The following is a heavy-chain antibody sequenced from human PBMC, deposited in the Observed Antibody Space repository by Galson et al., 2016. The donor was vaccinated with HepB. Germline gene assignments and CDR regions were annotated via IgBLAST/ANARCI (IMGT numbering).Heavy chain of an antibody. V-gene: IGHV3-30*18. CDR3: VKDYCGGGSCCPADS. J-gene: IGHJ4*02. D-gene: IGHD2-15*01. Sequence: SLRLSCAASGFTLSSYGMHWVRQAPGKGLEWVAVISYDGSDKYYGNSVKGRFTISRDNSKNTLYLQMNSLRAEDTAVYYCVKDYCGGGSCCPADSWGQAPLVTVSS. CDR2: ISYDGSDK. CDR1: GFTLSSYG.